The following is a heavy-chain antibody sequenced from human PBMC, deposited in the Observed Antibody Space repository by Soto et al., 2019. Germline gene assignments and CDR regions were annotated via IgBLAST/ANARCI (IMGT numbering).Heavy chain of an antibody. J-gene: IGHJ4*02. CDR2: IYHSGTT. CDR1: GASISNTDW. Sequence: SETLSLPCAVSGASISNTDWWSWVRQPPGKGPEWIGAIYHSGTTNCDPSLKSRVTISPDKSKSLFSLTLTSLTAADTAVYYCAIPGAGDFDYWGQGTLVTVSS. D-gene: IGHD1-26*01. CDR3: AIPGAGDFDY. V-gene: IGHV4-4*02.